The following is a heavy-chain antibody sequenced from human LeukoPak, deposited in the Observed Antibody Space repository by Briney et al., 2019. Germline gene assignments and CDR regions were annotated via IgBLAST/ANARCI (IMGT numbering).Heavy chain of an antibody. D-gene: IGHD6-13*01. J-gene: IGHJ6*03. Sequence: GGSLRLSCAASGFTFSSYWMSWVRQAPGKGLEWVANIKQDGSEKYYVDSVKGRFTISRDNAKNSLYLQMNSLRTEHTAMYYSTKDKTTAGRVFYYYYMDVWGKGTTVTVYS. CDR1: GFTFSSYW. CDR3: TKDKTTAGRVFYYYYMDV. V-gene: IGHV3-7*01. CDR2: IKQDGSEK.